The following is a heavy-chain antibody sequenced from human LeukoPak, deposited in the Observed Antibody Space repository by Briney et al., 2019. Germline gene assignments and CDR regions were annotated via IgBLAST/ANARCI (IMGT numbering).Heavy chain of an antibody. Sequence: SETLSLTCAVYGGSFSGYYWSWIRQPPGKGLEWIGEINHSGSTNYNPSLKSRVTISVDTSNNQFSLKLSSVTATDTAVYYCPRLNGGSWGQGTLVTVSS. D-gene: IGHD3-16*01. CDR2: INHSGST. J-gene: IGHJ4*02. CDR1: GGSFSGYY. CDR3: PRLNGGS. V-gene: IGHV4-34*01.